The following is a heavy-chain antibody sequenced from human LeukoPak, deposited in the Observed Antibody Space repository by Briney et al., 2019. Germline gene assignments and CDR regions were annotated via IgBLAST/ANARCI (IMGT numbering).Heavy chain of an antibody. J-gene: IGHJ4*02. CDR2: IYYSGST. CDR3: ARGVPYYYDNSGYPFDY. Sequence: PSETLSLTCTVSGGSISSYYWNWIRQPPGKGLEWIGYIYYSGSTNYNPSLKSRVTISVDTSKNQFSMKLSSVTAADPAVYYCARGVPYYYDNSGYPFDYWGQGTLVTVSS. CDR1: GGSISSYY. D-gene: IGHD3-22*01. V-gene: IGHV4-59*01.